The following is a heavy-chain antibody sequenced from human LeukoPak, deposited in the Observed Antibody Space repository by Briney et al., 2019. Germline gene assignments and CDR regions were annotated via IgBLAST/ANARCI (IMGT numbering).Heavy chain of an antibody. CDR3: ATSNYVAAALGYFDY. Sequence: SVTVSCTASGGTFSSYAISWVRQAPGQGLEWMGGIIPIFGTANYAQKLQGRVTMTTDISTSTAYMELRSLRSDDTAVYYCATSNYVAAALGYFDYWGQGTLVTVSS. V-gene: IGHV1-69*05. D-gene: IGHD6-13*01. J-gene: IGHJ4*02. CDR1: GGTFSSYA. CDR2: IIPIFGTA.